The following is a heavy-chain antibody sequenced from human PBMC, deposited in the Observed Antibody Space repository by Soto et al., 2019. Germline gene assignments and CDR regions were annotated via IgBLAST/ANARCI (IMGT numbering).Heavy chain of an antibody. J-gene: IGHJ4*02. CDR3: AGYSHKGD. CDR2: IYIGGST. Sequence: LVESGGGLVQPGGSLSLSCAASGFTVSNNYMSWVRQAPGKGLEWVSLIYIGGSTHYADSVKGRFTISRDNSKNTLYLQMSSLRVEDTAVDYCAGYSHKGDWGQGTLVTVSS. CDR1: GFTVSNNY. V-gene: IGHV3-66*01. D-gene: IGHD1-26*01.